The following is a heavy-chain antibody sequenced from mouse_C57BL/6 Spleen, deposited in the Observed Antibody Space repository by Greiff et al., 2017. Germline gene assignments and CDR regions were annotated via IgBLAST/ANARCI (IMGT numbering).Heavy chain of an antibody. Sequence: QVQLQQPGAELVRPGSSVKLSCKASGYTFTSYWMHWVKQRPIQGLEWIGNIDPSDSETHYNQQFKDKATLPVDKSSSTAYMQLSSLTSEDSAVYYCAKRGYHFFLDYWGQGTSVTVSS. D-gene: IGHD2-2*01. CDR2: IDPSDSET. J-gene: IGHJ4*01. V-gene: IGHV1-52*01. CDR1: GYTFTSYW. CDR3: AKRGYHFFLDY.